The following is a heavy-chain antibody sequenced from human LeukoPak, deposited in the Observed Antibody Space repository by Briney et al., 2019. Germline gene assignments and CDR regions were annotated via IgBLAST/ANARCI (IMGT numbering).Heavy chain of an antibody. CDR2: INPNSGGT. J-gene: IGHJ4*02. D-gene: IGHD4-11*01. CDR1: GYTSTGYY. CDR3: ARDRGYSNYFDY. Sequence: ASVKVSCKASGYTSTGYYMHWVRQAPGQGLEWMGWINPNSGGTNYAQKFQGRVTMTRNTSISTAYMELSRLRSDDTAVYYCARDRGYSNYFDYWGQGTLVTVSS. V-gene: IGHV1-2*02.